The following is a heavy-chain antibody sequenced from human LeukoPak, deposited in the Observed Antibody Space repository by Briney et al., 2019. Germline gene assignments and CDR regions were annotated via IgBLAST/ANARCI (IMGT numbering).Heavy chain of an antibody. CDR2: IYYSGST. CDR3: ARGANYYYYYGMDV. CDR1: GGSVSSGSYY. J-gene: IGHJ6*02. Sequence: SETLSLTCTVSGGSVSSGSYYWSWIRQPPGKGLEWLGYIYYSGSTNYNPSLKSRVTISVDTSKNQFSLKLSSVTAADTAVYYCARGANYYYYYGMDVWGQGTTVTISS. V-gene: IGHV4-61*01.